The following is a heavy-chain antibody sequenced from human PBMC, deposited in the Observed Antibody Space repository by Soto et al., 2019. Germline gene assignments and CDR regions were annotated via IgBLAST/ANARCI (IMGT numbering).Heavy chain of an antibody. V-gene: IGHV1-3*01. CDR2: INAGNGNT. CDR1: GYTFTRYN. Sequence: QVQFVQSGAEVKKPGASVKVSCKAPGYTFTRYNMHWVRQAPGQRLEWMGWINAGNGNTRYSQNFQGRVTFTRDTSGNTAYMELNSLISEDTAVYYCASPNAYDDCLDSWRQGTLVTVSS. D-gene: IGHD2-21*02. CDR3: ASPNAYDDCLDS. J-gene: IGHJ4*02.